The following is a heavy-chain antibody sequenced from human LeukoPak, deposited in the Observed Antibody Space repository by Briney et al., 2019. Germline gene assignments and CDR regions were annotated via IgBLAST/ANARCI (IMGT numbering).Heavy chain of an antibody. CDR1: GYSISSGYY. CDR3: AGHRYITGTPDWFDP. Sequence: SETLSLTCAVSGYSISSGYYWGWIRQPPGKGLEWIGSIYHSGSTYYNPSLKSRVTISVDTSKNQFSLKLSSVTAADTAVYYCAGHRYITGTPDWFDPWGQGTLVTVSS. D-gene: IGHD1-20*01. CDR2: IYHSGST. J-gene: IGHJ5*02. V-gene: IGHV4-38-2*01.